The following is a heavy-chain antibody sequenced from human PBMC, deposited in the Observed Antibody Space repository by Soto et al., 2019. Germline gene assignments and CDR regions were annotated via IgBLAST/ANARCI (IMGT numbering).Heavy chain of an antibody. CDR3: AKAGYCTRGNCYDYYRYGMDV. Sequence: EVQLVESGGGLVQPGGSLRLSCAASGFTFSMYWMHWVRQVPGKGPEWVSRINDDGISTNYADSVKGRFTISRDNAKNTLHLQMNSLRPEDTAVYYCAKAGYCTRGNCYDYYRYGMDVWGQGTAVTVSS. J-gene: IGHJ6*02. CDR1: GFTFSMYW. CDR2: INDDGIST. D-gene: IGHD3-10*01. V-gene: IGHV3-74*01.